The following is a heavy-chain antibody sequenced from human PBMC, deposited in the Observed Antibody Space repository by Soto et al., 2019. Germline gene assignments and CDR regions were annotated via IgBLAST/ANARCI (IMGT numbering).Heavy chain of an antibody. CDR1: GGSISSYY. CDR2: IYYSGST. D-gene: IGHD5-12*01. J-gene: IGHJ6*02. Sequence: SETLSLTCTVSGGSISSYYWSWIRQPPGKGLEWIGYIYYSGSTNYNPSLKSRVTISVDTSKNQFSLKLSSVTAADTAVYYCARLGATSTFFYYYYGMDVWGQGTTVTVSS. V-gene: IGHV4-59*08. CDR3: ARLGATSTFFYYYYGMDV.